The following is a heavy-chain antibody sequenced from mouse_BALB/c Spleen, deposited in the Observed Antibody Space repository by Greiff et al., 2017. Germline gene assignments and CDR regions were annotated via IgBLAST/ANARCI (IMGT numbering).Heavy chain of an antibody. J-gene: IGHJ4*01. D-gene: IGHD2-14*01. CDR3: ARRGHRYDGIWAMDY. V-gene: IGHV2-2*02. CDR2: IWSGGST. Sequence: VQGVESGPGLVQPSQSLSITCTVSGFSLTSYGVHWVRQSPGKGLEWLGVIWSGGSTDYNAAFISRLSISKDNSKSQVFFKMNSLQANDTAIYYCARRGHRYDGIWAMDYWGQGTSVTVSS. CDR1: GFSLTSYG.